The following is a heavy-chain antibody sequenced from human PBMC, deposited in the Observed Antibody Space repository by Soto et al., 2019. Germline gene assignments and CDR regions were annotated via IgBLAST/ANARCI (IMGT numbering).Heavy chain of an antibody. CDR2: IVPIFGTA. J-gene: IGHJ6*02. V-gene: IGHV1-69*12. CDR3: ARGRYSGYDMPDTYYYYNYGMDV. CDR1: GGTFSSHG. Sequence: QVQLVQSGAEVKKPGSSVKVSCKASGGTFSSHGISWVRQAPGQGPEWMGGIVPIFGTANDAQRFRGRVTITADESTRTAYMELSSLRSEDTAVYYCARGRYSGYDMPDTYYYYNYGMDVWGQGTTVTVSS. D-gene: IGHD5-12*01.